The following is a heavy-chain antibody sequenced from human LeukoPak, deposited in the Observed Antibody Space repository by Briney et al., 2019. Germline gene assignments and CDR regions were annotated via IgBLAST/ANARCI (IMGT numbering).Heavy chain of an antibody. CDR3: ARITDLSVATDY. D-gene: IGHD6-19*01. J-gene: IGHJ4*02. CDR1: GYPINSGYY. CDR2: IWHTGST. Sequence: SETLSLTCTVSGYPINSGYYWGWIRQPPGKGLEWIGSIWHTGSTYYNPSPKSRVTISVDTSKNQFSLKLTSVTAADTAVYYCARITDLSVATDYWGQGTLVTVSS. V-gene: IGHV4-38-2*02.